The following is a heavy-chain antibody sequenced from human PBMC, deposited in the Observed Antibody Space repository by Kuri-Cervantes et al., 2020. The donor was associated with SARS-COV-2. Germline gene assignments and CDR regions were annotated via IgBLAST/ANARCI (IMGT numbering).Heavy chain of an antibody. V-gene: IGHV4-30-2*01. CDR1: GGSISSGHYS. CDR2: IYHNGRT. Sequence: SETLSLTCAVSGGSISSGHYSWSWIRQPPGKGLEWLGSIYHNGRTYYNPSLNNRPTISVDRPNNQVSLKVTSVTAADTAVYYCARARAYSGDDYSYHYGMDVWGQGTTVTVSS. D-gene: IGHD2-21*02. J-gene: IGHJ6*02. CDR3: ARARAYSGDDYSYHYGMDV.